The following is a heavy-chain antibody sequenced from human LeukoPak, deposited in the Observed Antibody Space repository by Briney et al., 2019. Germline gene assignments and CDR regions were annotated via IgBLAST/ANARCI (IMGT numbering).Heavy chain of an antibody. CDR2: INHSGST. V-gene: IGHV4-34*01. CDR1: GGSFSGYY. J-gene: IGHJ4*02. CDR3: ARASTAGQDIPGY. D-gene: IGHD6-13*01. Sequence: SETLSLTCAVYGGSFSGYYWIWIRQPPGKGLEWMGEINHSGSTNYNPSLKSRVTISVDTSKNPFSLKLSSVTAADTAVYYCARASTAGQDIPGYWGQGTLVTVSS.